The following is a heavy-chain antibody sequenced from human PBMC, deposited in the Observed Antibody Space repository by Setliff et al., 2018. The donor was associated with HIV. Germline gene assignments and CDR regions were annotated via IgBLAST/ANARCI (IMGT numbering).Heavy chain of an antibody. J-gene: IGHJ6*03. CDR3: ARVGEMATIGYSYYYMDV. V-gene: IGHV1-69*13. CDR1: GGTFSSYA. D-gene: IGHD5-12*01. Sequence: ASVKVSCKASGGTFSSYAISWVRQAPGQGLEWMGGIIPMFGTTNYAQKFQGRVTITADESTSTVYMELTSLRFEDTAVYYCARVGEMATIGYSYYYMDVWGKGTTVTVSS. CDR2: IIPMFGTT.